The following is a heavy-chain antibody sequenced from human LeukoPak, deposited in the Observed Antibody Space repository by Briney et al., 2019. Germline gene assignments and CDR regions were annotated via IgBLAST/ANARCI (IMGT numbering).Heavy chain of an antibody. V-gene: IGHV4-4*07. J-gene: IGHJ4*02. CDR1: GGSFSSYY. Sequence: SETLSLTCAVYGGSFSSYYWNWIRQPAGKGLEWIGRIYTNGGASYNPSLKSRVTISIDASKNQFSLKLSSLTAADTAVYYCAREPPGYWGQGILVTVSS. CDR3: AREPPGY. CDR2: IYTNGGA.